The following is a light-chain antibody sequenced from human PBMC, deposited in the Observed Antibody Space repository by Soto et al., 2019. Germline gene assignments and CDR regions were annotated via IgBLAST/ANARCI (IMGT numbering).Light chain of an antibody. J-gene: IGKJ3*01. CDR2: AAS. Sequence: DIQMTQSPSSLSASVGDRVTITCRASQSISSYLNWYQQKPGKAPKLLIYAASSLQSGVPSRFSGSGSGTDFTLTISSLQPEDFATYYCQKSYSTPFTFGPGTKVDIK. CDR1: QSISSY. V-gene: IGKV1-39*01. CDR3: QKSYSTPFT.